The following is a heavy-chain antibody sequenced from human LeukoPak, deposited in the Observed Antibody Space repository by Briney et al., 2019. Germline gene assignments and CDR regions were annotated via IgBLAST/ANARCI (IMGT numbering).Heavy chain of an antibody. D-gene: IGHD6-19*01. CDR3: ARHGTYSSGRGYFDY. CDR2: IYPGDSDT. CDR1: GYSFTSNW. J-gene: IGHJ4*02. Sequence: GESLKISCKGSGYSFTSNWIGWVRQMPGKGLERMGIIYPGDSDTRYGPSFQGQVTISADKSISTAYLQWSSLKASDTAMYYCARHGTYSSGRGYFDYWGQGTLVTVSS. V-gene: IGHV5-51*01.